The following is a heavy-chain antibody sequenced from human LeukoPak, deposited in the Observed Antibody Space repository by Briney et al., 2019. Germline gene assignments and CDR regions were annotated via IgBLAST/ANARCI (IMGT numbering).Heavy chain of an antibody. J-gene: IGHJ3*02. CDR3: ARDPRGIAAAGTNAFDI. CDR1: GGSFSGYY. Sequence: SETLSLTCAVYGGSFSGYYWSWIRQPPGKGLEWIGEINHSGSTNYNPSLKSRVTISVDTSKNQFSLKLSSVTAADTAVYYCARDPRGIAAAGTNAFDIWGQGTMVTVSS. V-gene: IGHV4-34*01. CDR2: INHSGST. D-gene: IGHD6-13*01.